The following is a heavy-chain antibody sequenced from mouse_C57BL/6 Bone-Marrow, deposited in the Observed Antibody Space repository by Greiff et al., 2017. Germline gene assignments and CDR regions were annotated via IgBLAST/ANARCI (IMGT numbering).Heavy chain of an antibody. CDR3: VIFYYGNYESAH. CDR1: GYTFTSYW. D-gene: IGHD2-1*01. CDR2: IHPNSGST. Sequence: VQLQQSGAELVKPGASVKLSCKASGYTFTSYWMHWVKQRPGQGLEWIGMIHPNSGSTTYNEKFKSKATLTVDKSSSTAYMQLSSLTSEDSAVYYCVIFYYGNYESAHWGQETLVTVSA. J-gene: IGHJ3*01. V-gene: IGHV1-64*01.